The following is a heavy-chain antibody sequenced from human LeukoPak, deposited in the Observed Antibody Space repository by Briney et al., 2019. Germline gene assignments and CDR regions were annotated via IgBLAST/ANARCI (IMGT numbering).Heavy chain of an antibody. CDR3: ARVSPNTVTTLQYFDY. V-gene: IGHV3-7*01. CDR2: IKQDGSER. CDR1: GFTFSSYE. Sequence: GGSLRLSCAASGFTFSSYEMNWVRQAPGKGLEWVANIKQDGSERYYVDSVKGRFTISRDNAKNSLYLQMNSLRAEDTAVYYCARVSPNTVTTLQYFDYWGQGTLVTVSS. D-gene: IGHD4-17*01. J-gene: IGHJ4*02.